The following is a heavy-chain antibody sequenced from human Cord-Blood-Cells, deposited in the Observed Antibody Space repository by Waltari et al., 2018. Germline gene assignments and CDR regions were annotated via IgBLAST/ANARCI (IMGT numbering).Heavy chain of an antibody. J-gene: IGHJ4*02. Sequence: QVQLVQSGAEVKKPGASVKVSCKASGYTFTSYAMHWVRQAPGQRLEWMGWINAGNGNTKYSQKFQGRVTITRDTSASTAYMELSSLRSEDTAVYYCARDTPYVQYSGSYSFDYWGQGTLVTVSS. CDR2: INAGNGNT. V-gene: IGHV1-3*01. CDR1: GYTFTSYA. CDR3: ARDTPYVQYSGSYSFDY. D-gene: IGHD1-26*01.